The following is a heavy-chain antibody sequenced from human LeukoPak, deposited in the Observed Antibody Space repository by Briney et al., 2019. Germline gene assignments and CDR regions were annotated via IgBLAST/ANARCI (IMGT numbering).Heavy chain of an antibody. CDR1: GFTLNTHW. CDR3: ATSEGY. J-gene: IGHJ4*02. Sequence: QPGGSLLLSCAASGFTLNTHWMSWVRPAPGKGLEWVANIKQDGRDTYYVDSVKGRFTISRDNAKNSLNLQMNSLRAEDTAMYYCATSEGYWGQGTLVTASS. V-gene: IGHV3-7*03. CDR2: IKQDGRDT.